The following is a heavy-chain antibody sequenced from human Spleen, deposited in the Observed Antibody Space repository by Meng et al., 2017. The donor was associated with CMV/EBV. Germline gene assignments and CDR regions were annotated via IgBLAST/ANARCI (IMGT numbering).Heavy chain of an antibody. Sequence: SETLSLTCSVSGGSISSISYYWGWIRQAPGKGLEWIGYIYDSGSTNYNPSLKSRVSISVDTSKTQFSLKLSSVTTVDTAVYYCARTHYDRSGYFPNYFDYWGQGAVVTVSS. V-gene: IGHV4-61*05. D-gene: IGHD3-22*01. CDR1: GGSISSISYY. CDR2: IYDSGST. J-gene: IGHJ4*02. CDR3: ARTHYDRSGYFPNYFDY.